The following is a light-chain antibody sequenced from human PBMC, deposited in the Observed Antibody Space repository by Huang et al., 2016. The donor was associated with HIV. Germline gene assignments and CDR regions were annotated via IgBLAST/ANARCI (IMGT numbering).Light chain of an antibody. CDR3: QQYHSTPYT. Sequence: DIQMTQSPSSLSASVRNRVTITCRASQAIAKSLAWYQQKPGKAPKLLLYAASRLESGVPSRFSGRGSGTDYTLTISSLQPEDFATYYCQQYHSTPYTFGQGTKLEIK. CDR2: AAS. V-gene: IGKV1-NL1*01. J-gene: IGKJ2*01. CDR1: QAIAKS.